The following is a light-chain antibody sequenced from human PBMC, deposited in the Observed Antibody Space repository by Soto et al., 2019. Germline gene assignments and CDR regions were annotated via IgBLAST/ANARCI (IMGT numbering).Light chain of an antibody. Sequence: IQLTQSPSFLSASVGDRFTITCRASQGISSYLAWYQQKPGKAPKLLIYAASTLQSGVPSRFSGSGSGTDFTLTISCLQSEDFATYYCQQYYSYPLTFGQGTRLEI. V-gene: IGKV1-8*01. CDR3: QQYYSYPLT. CDR2: AAS. CDR1: QGISSY. J-gene: IGKJ5*01.